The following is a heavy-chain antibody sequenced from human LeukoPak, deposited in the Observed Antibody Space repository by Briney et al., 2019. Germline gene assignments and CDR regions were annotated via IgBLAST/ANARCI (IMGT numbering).Heavy chain of an antibody. CDR2: ISYDGSNK. V-gene: IGHV3-30-3*01. Sequence: GGSLRLSCAASGFTFSSYAMHWVRQAPGKGLEWVAVISYDGSNKYYADSVKGRFTISRDNSKNTLYLQMNSLRAEDTAVYYCARDRVGATDYFDYWGQGTLVTVSS. J-gene: IGHJ4*02. D-gene: IGHD1-26*01. CDR3: ARDRVGATDYFDY. CDR1: GFTFSSYA.